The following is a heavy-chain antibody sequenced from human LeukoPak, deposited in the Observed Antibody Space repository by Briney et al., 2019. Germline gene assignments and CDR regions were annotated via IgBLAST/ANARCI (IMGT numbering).Heavy chain of an antibody. J-gene: IGHJ4*02. CDR1: GLTFSSYA. CDR2: ISGSGGST. CDR3: AKGGQSYSSSWTYFDY. D-gene: IGHD6-13*01. Sequence: GGSLRLSCAASGLTFSSYAMSWVRQAPGKGLEWVSAISGSGGSTYYADSVKGRFTISRDNSKNTLYLQMHSLRAEDTAVYYCAKGGQSYSSSWTYFDYWGQGTLVTVSS. V-gene: IGHV3-23*01.